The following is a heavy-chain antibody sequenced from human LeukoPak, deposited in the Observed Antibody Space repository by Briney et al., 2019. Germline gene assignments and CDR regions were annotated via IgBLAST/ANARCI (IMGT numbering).Heavy chain of an antibody. V-gene: IGHV3-30-3*01. CDR1: GFTFRSYA. Sequence: GRSLRLSCAASGFTFRSYAMHWVRQAPGKGLEWVAVISYDGSNKYYADSVKGRFTISRDNSKNTLYLQMNSLRAEDTAVYYCAILPGTDFDYWGQGTLVTVSS. CDR2: ISYDGSNK. J-gene: IGHJ4*02. D-gene: IGHD1-1*01. CDR3: AILPGTDFDY.